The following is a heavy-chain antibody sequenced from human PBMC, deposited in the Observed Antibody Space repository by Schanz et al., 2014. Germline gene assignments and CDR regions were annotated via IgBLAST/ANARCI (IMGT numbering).Heavy chain of an antibody. Sequence: QVQLVESGGGVVQPGRSLRLSCAASGFTFSNYGLVWVRQAPGKGLEWLAVISYDGSDKFHADSVKGRFTISRDNSKNTLYLQMNSLRVEDTAVYYCAKVAPAATCLDSWGLGTLVTVSS. V-gene: IGHV3-30*18. CDR2: ISYDGSDK. CDR3: AKVAPAATCLDS. CDR1: GFTFSNYG. J-gene: IGHJ4*02. D-gene: IGHD2-2*01.